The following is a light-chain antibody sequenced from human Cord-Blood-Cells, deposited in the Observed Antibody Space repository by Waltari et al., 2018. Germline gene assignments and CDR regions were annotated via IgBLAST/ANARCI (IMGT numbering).Light chain of an antibody. J-gene: IGKJ2*01. CDR1: QSISSY. CDR3: QQSYSTPYT. V-gene: IGKV1-39*01. Sequence: DIQMTPSPSSLSASVGDRLTITCRAGQSISSYLSWYQQKTGKAPKPLIYAESSLQSGVPSRFSGSGSGTDFTLTISSLQPEDFSTYYCQQSYSTPYTFGQGTKLEIK. CDR2: AES.